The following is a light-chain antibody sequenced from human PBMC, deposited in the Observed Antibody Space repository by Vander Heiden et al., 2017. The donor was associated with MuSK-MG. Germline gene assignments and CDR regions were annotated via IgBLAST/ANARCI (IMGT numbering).Light chain of an antibody. J-gene: IGLJ2*01. Sequence: QSALTQPASVSGSPGQSITISCTGTTSDVGGYNYVSWYQQHPGKAPKLISDEVSNRPSGVSNRFSGSKSGNTASLTISGLQAEDEADYYCSSYTRSQNGVFGGGTKLTVL. CDR3: SSYTRSQNGV. CDR2: EVS. V-gene: IGLV2-14*01. CDR1: TSDVGGYNY.